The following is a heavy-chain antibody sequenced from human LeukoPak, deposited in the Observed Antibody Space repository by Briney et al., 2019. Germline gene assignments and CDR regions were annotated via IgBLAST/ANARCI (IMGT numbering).Heavy chain of an antibody. CDR1: GFTFDDYA. J-gene: IGHJ4*02. D-gene: IGHD6-6*01. V-gene: IGHV3-9*01. Sequence: GGSLRLSCAASGFTFDDYAMHWVRQAPGKGLEWVSGISWNSGSIGYADSVKGRFTISRDNAKNSLYLQMNSLRAEDTAVYYCARDSRSSFFDYWGQGTLVTVSS. CDR2: ISWNSGSI. CDR3: ARDSRSSFFDY.